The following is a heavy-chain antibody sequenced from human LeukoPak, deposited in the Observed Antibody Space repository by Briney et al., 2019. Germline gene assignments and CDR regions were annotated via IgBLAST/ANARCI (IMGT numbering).Heavy chain of an antibody. D-gene: IGHD2-15*01. CDR2: ISGSGGGT. CDR1: GFTFSSYA. Sequence: PGGSLRLSCAASGFTFSSYAMSWVRQAPGKGLEWVSAISGSGGGTYYADSVKGRFTISRDNSKNTLYLQMNSLRAEDTAVYYCAKDRLYCSGGSCPEYYFDYWGQGTLVTVSS. V-gene: IGHV3-23*01. CDR3: AKDRLYCSGGSCPEYYFDY. J-gene: IGHJ4*02.